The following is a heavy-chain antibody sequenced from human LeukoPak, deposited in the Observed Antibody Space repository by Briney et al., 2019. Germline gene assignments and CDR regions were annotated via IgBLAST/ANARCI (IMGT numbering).Heavy chain of an antibody. D-gene: IGHD2-15*01. CDR3: ARDLAGPFDY. CDR1: ANTFTDFY. Sequence: ASVKVSCKASANTFTDFYMHWVRQAPGQGLEWMGIINPSGGSTSYAQKFQGRVTMTRDTSTSTVYMELSSLRSEDTAVYYCARDLAGPFDYWGQGTLVTVSS. J-gene: IGHJ4*02. V-gene: IGHV1-46*01. CDR2: INPSGGST.